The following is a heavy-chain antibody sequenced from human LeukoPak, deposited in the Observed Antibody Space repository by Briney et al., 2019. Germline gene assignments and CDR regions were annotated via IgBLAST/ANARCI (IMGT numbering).Heavy chain of an antibody. Sequence: PGGSLRLSCAASGFTFSSYAMSWVRQAPGKGLEWVSAISGSGGSTYYADSVKGRFTISRDNSKNTLYLQMNSLRAEDTAVYYCAKGAVRGVIITEAFDLWGRGTLVTVSS. CDR2: ISGSGGST. J-gene: IGHJ2*01. CDR3: AKGAVRGVIITEAFDL. CDR1: GFTFSSYA. V-gene: IGHV3-23*01. D-gene: IGHD3-10*01.